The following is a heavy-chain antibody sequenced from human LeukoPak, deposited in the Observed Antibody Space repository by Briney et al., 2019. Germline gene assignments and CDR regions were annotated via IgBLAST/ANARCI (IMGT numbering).Heavy chain of an antibody. D-gene: IGHD7-27*01. CDR2: ISASGTYT. CDR3: ARDRDWGCSYCSY. Sequence: PGGSLRLSCAASGFIFSDYYMSWIRQAPGKGLEWLSYISASGTYTNYADSVKGRFTISRDNSKNTLYLQMNSLRAEDTAVYYCARDRDWGCSYCSYWGQGTLVTVSS. V-gene: IGHV3-11*06. J-gene: IGHJ4*02. CDR1: GFIFSDYY.